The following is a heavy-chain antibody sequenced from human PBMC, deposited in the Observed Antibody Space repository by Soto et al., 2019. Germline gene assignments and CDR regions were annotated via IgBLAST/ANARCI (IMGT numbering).Heavy chain of an antibody. J-gene: IGHJ4*02. V-gene: IGHV3-74*01. CDR2: IRGDGGET. Sequence: PGGSLRLSCAASGFTFSSYWMHWVRQAPGKGLVWVSRIRGDGGETNYADSVKGRFTISRDNAKNTLYLQMDSLRAEDTAVYYCARDSVEGSRISSHWGQGTLVTVSS. CDR3: ARDSVEGSRISSH. D-gene: IGHD3-10*01. CDR1: GFTFSSYW.